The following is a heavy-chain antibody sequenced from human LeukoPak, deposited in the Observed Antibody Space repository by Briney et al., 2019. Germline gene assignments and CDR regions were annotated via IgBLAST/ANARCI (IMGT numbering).Heavy chain of an antibody. CDR3: ARDVGGFFDY. D-gene: IGHD2-15*01. V-gene: IGHV3-21*01. J-gene: IGHJ4*02. CDR1: GFSFSSYS. Sequence: PGGSLRLSCAASGFSFSSYSLNWVRQAPGKGLERVSSISGSGKNIYYADSVKGRFIISRDNAKNSLYLQMNSLRVEDTAVYYCARDVGGFFDYWGRESWSPSPQ. CDR2: ISGSGKNI.